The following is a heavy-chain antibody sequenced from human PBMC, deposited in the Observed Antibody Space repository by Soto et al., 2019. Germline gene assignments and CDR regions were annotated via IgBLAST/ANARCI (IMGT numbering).Heavy chain of an antibody. Sequence: ASVKVSCKASGGTFSSYTISWVRQAPGQGLEWMGIINPSGGSTSYAQKFQGRVTMTRDTSTSTVYMELSSLRSEDTAVYYCAKVRLLYFDYWGQGTLVTVSS. CDR3: AKVRLLYFDY. J-gene: IGHJ4*02. D-gene: IGHD2-21*02. CDR1: GGTFSSYT. CDR2: INPSGGST. V-gene: IGHV1-46*01.